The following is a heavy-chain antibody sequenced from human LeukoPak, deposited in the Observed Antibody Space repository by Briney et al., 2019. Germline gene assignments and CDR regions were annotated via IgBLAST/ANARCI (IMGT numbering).Heavy chain of an antibody. V-gene: IGHV4-30-4*08. Sequence: PSETLSLTCTVSGGSISSGDYYWSWIRQPPGKGLEWIGYIYYRGSTYYNPSLKSRVTISVDTSKNQFSLKLSSVTAADTAVYYCARVQNWGSWFGELGGYMDVWGKGTTVTVSS. D-gene: IGHD3-10*01. CDR3: ARVQNWGSWFGELGGYMDV. CDR1: GGSISSGDYY. J-gene: IGHJ6*03. CDR2: IYYRGST.